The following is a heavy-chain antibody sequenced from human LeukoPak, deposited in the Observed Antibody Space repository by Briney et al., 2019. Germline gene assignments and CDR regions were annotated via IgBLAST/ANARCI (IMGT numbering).Heavy chain of an antibody. Sequence: SETLSLTRTVSGGSVSSTTYYWGWIRQPPGGGLEWIANVYYTGSTYCNPSLKSRVTMSVDTSKNQFSLTMTSVTAADTAVYYCARLSKGRYFDYIFEYWGQGTLATVSS. CDR2: VYYTGST. V-gene: IGHV4-39*01. D-gene: IGHD3-9*01. CDR1: GGSVSSTTYY. CDR3: ARLSKGRYFDYIFEY. J-gene: IGHJ4*02.